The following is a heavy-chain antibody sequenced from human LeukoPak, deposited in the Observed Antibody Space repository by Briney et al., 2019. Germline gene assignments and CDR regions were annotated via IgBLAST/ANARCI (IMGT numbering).Heavy chain of an antibody. D-gene: IGHD1-1*01. J-gene: IGHJ4*02. CDR2: INPSGGST. CDR1: GYTFTSYY. CDR3: ARGTTDDY. Sequence: ASLKVSCKASGYTFTSYYIDWVRQAPGQGLEWMGVINPSGGSTRYAQKFQGRVTMTGDPSTRTVYMELSSLTSDDTAVYYCARGTTDDYWGQGTPVTVSS. V-gene: IGHV1-46*01.